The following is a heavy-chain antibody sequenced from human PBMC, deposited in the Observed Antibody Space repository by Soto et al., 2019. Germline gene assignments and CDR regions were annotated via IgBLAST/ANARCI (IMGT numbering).Heavy chain of an antibody. D-gene: IGHD2-15*01. J-gene: IGHJ6*02. CDR1: GYTFTGYY. CDR3: ARGYCSGGSCYSAPYDYYYGMDV. CDR2: INPNSGGT. Sequence: GASVKVSCKASGYTFTGYYMHWVRQAPGQGLEWMGWINPNSGGTNYAQKFQGWVTMTRDTSISTAYMELSRLRSDDTAVYYCARGYCSGGSCYSAPYDYYYGMDVWGQGTTVTVSS. V-gene: IGHV1-2*04.